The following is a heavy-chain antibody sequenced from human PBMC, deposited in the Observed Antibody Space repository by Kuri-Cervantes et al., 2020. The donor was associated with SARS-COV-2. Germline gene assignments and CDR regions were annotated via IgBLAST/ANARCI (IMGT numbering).Heavy chain of an antibody. Sequence: GESLKISCAASGFTFDDYGMSWVRQAPGKGLEWVSGINWNGGSTGYADSVKGRFTISRDNAKNSLYLQMSSLRGDDTAVYYCARGGVWGSYGYYLDSWGQGTLVTVSS. CDR1: GFTFDDYG. CDR3: ARGGVWGSYGYYLDS. CDR2: INWNGGST. D-gene: IGHD3-16*01. J-gene: IGHJ4*02. V-gene: IGHV3-20*04.